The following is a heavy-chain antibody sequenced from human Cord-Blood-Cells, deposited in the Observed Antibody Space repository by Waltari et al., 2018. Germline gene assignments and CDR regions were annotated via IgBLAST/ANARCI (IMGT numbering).Heavy chain of an antibody. Sequence: QVQLQQWGAGLLKPSETLSLTCAVYGGSFSGYYWSWIRQPPGKGLEWIGEINHSGSTNYNPSLKSRVTISVDTSKNQFSLKLSAGTAADTAVYYCARATIFGVVINAFDIWGQGTMVTVSS. D-gene: IGHD3-3*01. V-gene: IGHV4-34*01. CDR2: INHSGST. CDR3: ARATIFGVVINAFDI. CDR1: GGSFSGYY. J-gene: IGHJ3*02.